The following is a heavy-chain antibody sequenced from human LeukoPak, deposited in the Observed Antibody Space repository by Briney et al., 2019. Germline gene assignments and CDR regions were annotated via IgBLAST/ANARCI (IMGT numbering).Heavy chain of an antibody. Sequence: ASVKVSCKASGYTFTGYYMHWVRPAPGQGLEWMGIINPRDRSTIYAQKFQGRVTMTRDMSTSTVYMELSSLRSEDTAVYYCARCGPFNGGPSEYYFDYWGQGTLVTVSS. D-gene: IGHD4-23*01. V-gene: IGHV1-46*01. CDR3: ARCGPFNGGPSEYYFDY. CDR1: GYTFTGYY. CDR2: INPRDRST. J-gene: IGHJ4*02.